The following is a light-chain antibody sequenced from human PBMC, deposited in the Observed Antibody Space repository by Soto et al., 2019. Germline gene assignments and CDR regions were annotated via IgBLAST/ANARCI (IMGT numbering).Light chain of an antibody. V-gene: IGKV3-15*01. CDR3: QQYRNWAPIT. J-gene: IGKJ3*01. Sequence: EIVMTQSPATLSVSPGERATLSCRASQSVSSDLAWFQQTPGQAPRLLIYGASTRATGIPATFSGSGSGTEFTLTISRLQSEDFAVYYCQQYRNWAPITVGPGTKVDIK. CDR1: QSVSSD. CDR2: GAS.